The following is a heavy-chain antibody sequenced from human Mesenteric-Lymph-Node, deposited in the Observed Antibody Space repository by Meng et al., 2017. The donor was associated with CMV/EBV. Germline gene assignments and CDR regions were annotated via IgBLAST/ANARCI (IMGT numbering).Heavy chain of an antibody. CDR3: ARGRYSDYGMDV. CDR1: GFTVSSNY. CDR2: IYSGGST. J-gene: IGHJ6*02. Sequence: GESLKISCAASGFTVSSNYVSWVRQAPGKGLEWVSVIYSGGSTYYADSVKGRFTISRDNSKNTLYLQMNSLRAEDTAVYYCARGRYSDYGMDVWGQGTTVTVSS. D-gene: IGHD3-16*02. V-gene: IGHV3-53*01.